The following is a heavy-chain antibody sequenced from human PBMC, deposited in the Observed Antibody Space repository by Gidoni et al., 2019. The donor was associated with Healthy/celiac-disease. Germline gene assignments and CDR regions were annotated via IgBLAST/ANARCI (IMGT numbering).Heavy chain of an antibody. CDR1: GFPFSHYT. V-gene: IGHV3-21*01. CDR2: ISSSSSYI. CDR3: TRRTVGNSGAFDF. J-gene: IGHJ3*01. D-gene: IGHD4-4*01. Sequence: EVQLVESGGGLVKPGGSLRLSCAASGFPFSHYTMNWVRQAPGKGLEWVSSISSSSSYIYYADSVWGRFTISRDNADNSLYLQMNSLRAEDTAVYYCTRRTVGNSGAFDFWGQGTMVTVSS.